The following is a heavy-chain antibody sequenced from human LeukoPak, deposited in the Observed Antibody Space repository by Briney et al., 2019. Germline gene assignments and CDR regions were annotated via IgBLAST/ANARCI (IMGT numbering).Heavy chain of an antibody. J-gene: IGHJ4*02. D-gene: IGHD3-10*01. Sequence: GGSLRLSCAATGFTVSTDNMSWVRQVPGKGLEWVSVVYSGNDGTNYADSVRGRFTISRDDSKNMVYLQMNNLRLEDAAVYYCTKRSRGYYDYWGQGTLVTVSS. CDR1: GFTVSTDN. CDR2: VYSGNDGT. V-gene: IGHV3-66*02. CDR3: TKRSRGYYDY.